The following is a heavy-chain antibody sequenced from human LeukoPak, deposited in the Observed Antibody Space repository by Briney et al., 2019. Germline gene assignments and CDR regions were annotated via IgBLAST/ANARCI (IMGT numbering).Heavy chain of an antibody. V-gene: IGHV3-30-3*02. D-gene: IGHD4-17*01. J-gene: IGHJ4*02. CDR2: ISYDGSNK. CDR3: AKSLVMTTVTMGY. Sequence: GGSLRLSCAASGLTFSSYAMHWVRQAPGKGLEWVAVISYDGSNKYYADSVKGRFTISRDNSKNTLYLQMNSLRAEDTAVYYCAKSLVMTTVTMGYWGQGTLVTVSS. CDR1: GLTFSSYA.